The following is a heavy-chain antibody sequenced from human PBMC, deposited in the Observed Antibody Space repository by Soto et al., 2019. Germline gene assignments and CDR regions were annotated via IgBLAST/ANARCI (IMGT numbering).Heavy chain of an antibody. D-gene: IGHD5-18*01. CDR2: IIPIFGTA. J-gene: IGHJ6*02. V-gene: IGHV1-69*12. Sequence: QVQLVQSGAEVKKPGSSVKVFCKASGGTFSSYSISWVRQAPGQGLEWMGGIIPIFGTADYAQKFQGRVTITADASTSTAYMELSSLRSEDTAVYYCATQGLPNYYSYGLDVWGQGTTVTVSS. CDR3: ATQGLPNYYSYGLDV. CDR1: GGTFSSYS.